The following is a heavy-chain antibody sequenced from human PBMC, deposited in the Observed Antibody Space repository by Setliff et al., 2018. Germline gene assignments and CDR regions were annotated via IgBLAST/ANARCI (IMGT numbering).Heavy chain of an antibody. D-gene: IGHD3-3*01. J-gene: IGHJ5*02. CDR2: IYTSGST. CDR3: ARDQYNFWSGYFYESSWFDP. CDR1: GGSISSGSYY. V-gene: IGHV4-61*02. Sequence: KTSETLSLTCTVSGGSISSGSYYWSWIRQPAGKGLEWIGRIYTSGSTNYNPSLKSRVTISVDTSKNQFSLKLSSVAAADTAVYYCARDQYNFWSGYFYESSWFDPWGQGTLVTVSS.